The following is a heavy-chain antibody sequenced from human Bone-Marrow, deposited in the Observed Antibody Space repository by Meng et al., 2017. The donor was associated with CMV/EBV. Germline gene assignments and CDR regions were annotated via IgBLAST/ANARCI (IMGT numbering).Heavy chain of an antibody. CDR3: ARVAWGYFDY. J-gene: IGHJ4*02. CDR2: IYSGGST. D-gene: IGHD7-27*01. V-gene: IGHV3-53*01. Sequence: GGSLRLSCAASGFTVSSNYMTWVRQAPGKGLVWVSLIYSGGSTYYADSVRGRFTISRDNSKNTVYLQMNSLRAEDTAVYYCARVAWGYFDYWGQGTLVTVSS. CDR1: GFTVSSNY.